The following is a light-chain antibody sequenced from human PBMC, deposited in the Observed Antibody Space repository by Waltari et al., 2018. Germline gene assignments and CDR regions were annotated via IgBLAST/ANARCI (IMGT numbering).Light chain of an antibody. V-gene: IGKV1-17*03. Sequence: DIQMTQSPSPMSASVGDRVTITCRASQGINNYLAWFQQEPGKVPKRLVYYTSSLQSGVPSRFSGSGSGTEFTLTISSLQPEDFATYYCLQYNDYPFTFGGGTKVEIK. J-gene: IGKJ4*01. CDR2: YTS. CDR3: LQYNDYPFT. CDR1: QGINNY.